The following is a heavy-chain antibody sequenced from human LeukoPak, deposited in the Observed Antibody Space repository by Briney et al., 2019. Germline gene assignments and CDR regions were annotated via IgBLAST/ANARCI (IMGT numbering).Heavy chain of an antibody. J-gene: IGHJ4*02. V-gene: IGHV5-51*01. CDR3: ARPPSKYSYGHDYFDY. CDR1: GYSFTSYW. D-gene: IGHD5-18*01. CDR2: IYPGDSDT. Sequence: GESLKISCKGSGYSFTSYWIGWVRQMPGKGLEWMGIIYPGDSDTRYSPSFQGQVTISADKSISTAYLQWSSLRASDTAMYYCARPPSKYSYGHDYFDYWGQGTLVTVSS.